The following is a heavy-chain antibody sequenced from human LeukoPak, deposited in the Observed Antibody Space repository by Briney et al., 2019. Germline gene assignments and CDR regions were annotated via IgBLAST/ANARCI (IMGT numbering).Heavy chain of an antibody. Sequence: ASVKVSCKASGYTFTNYAMHWVRQAPGQRLEWMGWINAGNGNTKYSQEFQGRVTINGDTSASTAYMELSSLRSEDTAVYYCARTLWSGPEPYFDYWGQGTLVTVSS. V-gene: IGHV1-3*01. CDR1: GYTFTNYA. CDR3: ARTLWSGPEPYFDY. D-gene: IGHD3-3*01. CDR2: INAGNGNT. J-gene: IGHJ4*02.